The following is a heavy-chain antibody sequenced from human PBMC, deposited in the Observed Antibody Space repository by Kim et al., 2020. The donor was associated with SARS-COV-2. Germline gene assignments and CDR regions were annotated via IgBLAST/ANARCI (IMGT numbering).Heavy chain of an antibody. CDR1: GFTFDDYA. J-gene: IGHJ3*02. CDR2: ISGDGGST. Sequence: GGSLRLSCAASGFTFDDYAMHWVRQAPGKGLEWVSLISGDGGSTYYADSVKGRFTISRDNSKNSLYLQMNSLRTEDTTLYYCAILGGYKAFDIWGQGTMVTVSS. CDR3: AILGGYKAFDI. D-gene: IGHD1-26*01. V-gene: IGHV3-43*02.